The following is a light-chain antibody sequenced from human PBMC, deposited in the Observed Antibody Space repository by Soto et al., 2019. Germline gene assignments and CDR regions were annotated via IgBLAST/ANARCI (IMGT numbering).Light chain of an antibody. CDR1: QTISSW. Sequence: DIQMTQSPSTLSASVRDRVTITFRASQTISSWLAWFQQRPGRAPKFLIYKASSLKNGVPLRFSGSGSGTQFTLTNSSLQPDDFATYYSQQSYSTITFGQGTRLEIK. CDR3: QQSYSTIT. V-gene: IGKV1-5*03. J-gene: IGKJ5*01. CDR2: KAS.